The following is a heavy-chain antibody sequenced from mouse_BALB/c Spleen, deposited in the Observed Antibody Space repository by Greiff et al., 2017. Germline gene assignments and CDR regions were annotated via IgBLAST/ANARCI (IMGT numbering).Heavy chain of an antibody. CDR1: GFTFSSFG. D-gene: IGHD3-1*01. CDR2: ISSGSSTI. CDR3: ARDQNTARATYYAMDY. V-gene: IGHV5-17*02. Sequence: EVNVVESGGGLVQPGGSRKLSCAASGFTFSSFGMHWVRQAPEKGLEWVAYISSGSSTIYYADSVKGRFTISRDNAKNTLYLQMSSLKSEDTAMYYCARDQNTARATYYAMDYWGQGTSVTVSS. J-gene: IGHJ4*01.